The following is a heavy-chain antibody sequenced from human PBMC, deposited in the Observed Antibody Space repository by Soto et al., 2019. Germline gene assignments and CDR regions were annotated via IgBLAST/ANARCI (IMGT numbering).Heavy chain of an antibody. D-gene: IGHD2-2*03. CDR2: IYGGGNGP. CDR3: AKMEGMDPWAYSFDY. CDR1: GFTFSAFA. Sequence: EVQVLESGGGLVQPGGSLRLSCAATGFTFSAFAMSWVRQAPGKGLEWVSRIYGGGNGPHYADSVKGRVTISRDNSKTTLYLRMNSLRAEDTAVYYCAKMEGMDPWAYSFDYWGQGTLVTVSS. J-gene: IGHJ4*02. V-gene: IGHV3-23*01.